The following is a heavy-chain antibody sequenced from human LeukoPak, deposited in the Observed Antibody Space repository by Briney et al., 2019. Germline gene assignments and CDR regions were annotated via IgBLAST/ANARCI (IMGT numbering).Heavy chain of an antibody. CDR2: IYYSGST. CDR1: GGSISSYY. Sequence: SETLSLTCTVSGGSISSYYWSWIRQPPGKGLEWIGYIYYSGSTYYNPSLKSRVTISVDTSKNQFSLKLSSVTAADTAVYYCARVWITNWFDPWGQGTLVTVSS. CDR3: ARVWITNWFDP. V-gene: IGHV4-59*12. J-gene: IGHJ5*02. D-gene: IGHD3-16*01.